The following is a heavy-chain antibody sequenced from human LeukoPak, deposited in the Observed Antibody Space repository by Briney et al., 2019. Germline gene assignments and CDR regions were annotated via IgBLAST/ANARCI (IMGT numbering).Heavy chain of an antibody. CDR2: IRYDGSNE. D-gene: IGHD3-22*01. CDR1: GFTFSSYG. J-gene: IGHJ4*02. CDR3: AKISGYYPFDY. V-gene: IGHV3-30*02. Sequence: GGSLRLSCAASGFTFSSYGMYWVRQAPGKGLEWVSFIRYDGSNEYYADSVRGRFTISRDNSKNTLYLQMNNLRAEDTALYYCAKISGYYPFDYWGQETLVTVSS.